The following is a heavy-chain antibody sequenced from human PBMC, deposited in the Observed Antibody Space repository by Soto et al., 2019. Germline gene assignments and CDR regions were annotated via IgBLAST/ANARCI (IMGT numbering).Heavy chain of an antibody. CDR2: ISGSVGST. CDR1: GCTFSSYA. CDR3: TTDIGATISSYYVMEV. D-gene: IGHD5-12*01. Sequence: PGGSLRLSCAASGCTFSSYAMSWVRQAPGKGLEWVSAISGSVGSTYYPDSVKGRFTISRDNSKNTLYLQMNSLRAEDTAVYYCTTDIGATISSYYVMEVSGQWTSVTVSS. J-gene: IGHJ6*02. V-gene: IGHV3-23*01.